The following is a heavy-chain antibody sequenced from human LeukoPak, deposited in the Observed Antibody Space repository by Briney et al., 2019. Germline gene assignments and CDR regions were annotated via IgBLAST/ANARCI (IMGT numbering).Heavy chain of an antibody. Sequence: GEALQISSQGSGYIFTNYWIAWMRPMPGKGREWMGIIYPGDSNTRYNPSFQGQVSISADKSISTAYLQWSSLEASDTAMYYCARQPPGLFATDYWGQGTLVTVSS. V-gene: IGHV5-51*01. CDR1: GYIFTNYW. CDR2: IYPGDSNT. CDR3: ARQPPGLFATDY. J-gene: IGHJ4*02.